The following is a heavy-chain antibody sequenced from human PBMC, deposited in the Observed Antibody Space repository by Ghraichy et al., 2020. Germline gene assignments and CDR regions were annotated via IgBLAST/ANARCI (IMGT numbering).Heavy chain of an antibody. D-gene: IGHD2-15*01. CDR1: GFTFSSYA. CDR2: ISGSGGST. V-gene: IGHV3-23*01. J-gene: IGHJ4*02. CDR3: AKAYRPGGVVAATPDY. Sequence: GGSLRLSCAASGFTFSSYAMSWVRQAPGKRLEWVSAISGSGGSTYYADSVKGRFTISRDNSKNTLYLQMNSLRAEDTAVYYCAKAYRPGGVVAATPDYWGQGTLVTVSS.